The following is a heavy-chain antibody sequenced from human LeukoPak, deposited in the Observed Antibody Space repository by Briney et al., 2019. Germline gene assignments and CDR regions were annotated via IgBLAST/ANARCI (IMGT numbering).Heavy chain of an antibody. J-gene: IGHJ4*02. CDR3: ARLEYSSSPDDY. V-gene: IGHV3-21*01. D-gene: IGHD6-6*01. CDR1: GFTFSSYS. Sequence: GGSLRLSCAASGFTFSSYSMNWARQAPGKGLEWVSSISSSSSYIYYADSVKGRFTISRDNAKNSLYLQMNSLRAEDTAVYYCARLEYSSSPDDYWGQGTLVTVSS. CDR2: ISSSSSYI.